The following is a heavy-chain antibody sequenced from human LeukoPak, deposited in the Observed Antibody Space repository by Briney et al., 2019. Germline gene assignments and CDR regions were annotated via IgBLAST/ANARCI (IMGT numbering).Heavy chain of an antibody. Sequence: SETLSLTCTVSGGSISSYYWSWIRQPPGKGLERIGYIYYSGSTNYNPSLKSRVTISVDTSKNQFSLELSSVTAADTAVYYCATLGAAGASDYWGQGTLVTVSS. V-gene: IGHV4-59*01. D-gene: IGHD3-10*01. CDR1: GGSISSYY. J-gene: IGHJ4*02. CDR2: IYYSGST. CDR3: ATLGAAGASDY.